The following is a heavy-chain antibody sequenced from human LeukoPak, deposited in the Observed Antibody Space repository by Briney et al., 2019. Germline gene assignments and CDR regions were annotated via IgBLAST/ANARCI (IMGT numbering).Heavy chain of an antibody. Sequence: GALVKVSCKASGYTFTGYYMHWVRQAPGQGLEWMGWMNPNSGNTGYAQKFQGRVTMTRNTSISTAYMELSSLRSEDTAVYYCARGRRVGNWFDPWGQGTLVTVSS. CDR2: MNPNSGNT. D-gene: IGHD1-26*01. CDR3: ARGRRVGNWFDP. V-gene: IGHV1-8*02. J-gene: IGHJ5*02. CDR1: GYTFTGYY.